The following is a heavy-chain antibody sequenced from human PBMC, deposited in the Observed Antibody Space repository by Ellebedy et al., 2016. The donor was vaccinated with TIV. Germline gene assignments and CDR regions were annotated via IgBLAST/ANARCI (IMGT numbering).Heavy chain of an antibody. Sequence: ASVKVSCXASGYTFTSYAMHWVRQAPGQRLEWMGWINAGSGNTKYSQKFQGRVTITRDTSASTAYMELSSLRSEDTAVYYCARDMTTVTINWFDPWGQGTLVTVSS. CDR2: INAGSGNT. CDR3: ARDMTTVTINWFDP. CDR1: GYTFTSYA. D-gene: IGHD4-17*01. J-gene: IGHJ5*02. V-gene: IGHV1-3*01.